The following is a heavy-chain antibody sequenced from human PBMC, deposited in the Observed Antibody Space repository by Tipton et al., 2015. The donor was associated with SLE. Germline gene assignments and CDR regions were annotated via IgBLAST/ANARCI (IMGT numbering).Heavy chain of an antibody. Sequence: TLSLTCAVSGYSISSGYYWGWIRQPPGKGLGGIGSIYHSGSTYYNPSLESRVTISVDTSKNQFSLKLSSVTAADTAVYYCARLGYGDYDNWGQGTLVTVSS. D-gene: IGHD4-17*01. V-gene: IGHV4-38-2*01. CDR1: GYSISSGYY. CDR2: IYHSGST. CDR3: ARLGYGDYDN. J-gene: IGHJ4*02.